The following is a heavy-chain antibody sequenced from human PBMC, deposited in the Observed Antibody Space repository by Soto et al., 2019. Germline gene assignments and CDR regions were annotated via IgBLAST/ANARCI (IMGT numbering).Heavy chain of an antibody. V-gene: IGHV4-59*08. J-gene: IGHJ2*01. CDR3: FFFQAEDGIRDL. Sequence: QRKVLEWIGYIYYSGSTNYNPSLKSRVTISVDTSKNQFSLKLSSVTAADTAVYYFFFFQAEDGIRDL. CDR2: IYYSGST. D-gene: IGHD2-21*01.